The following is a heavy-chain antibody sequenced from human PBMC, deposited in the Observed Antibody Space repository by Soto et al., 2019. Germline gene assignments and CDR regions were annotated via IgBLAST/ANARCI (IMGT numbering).Heavy chain of an antibody. CDR1: GYTFTSYA. V-gene: IGHV1-3*01. J-gene: IGHJ5*02. CDR2: INAGNGNT. D-gene: IGHD3-9*01. CDR3: AREASDYDILTGYYTWFDP. Sequence: GASVKVSCKASGYTFTSYAMHWVRQAPGQRLERMGWINAGNGNTKYSQKFQGRVTITRDTSASTAYMELSSLRSEDTAVYYCAREASDYDILTGYYTWFDPWGQGTPVTVAS.